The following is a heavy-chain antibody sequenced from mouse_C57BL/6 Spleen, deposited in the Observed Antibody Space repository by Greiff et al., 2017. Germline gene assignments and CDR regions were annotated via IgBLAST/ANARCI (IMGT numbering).Heavy chain of an antibody. V-gene: IGHV1-55*01. CDR2: IYPGSGST. CDR3: ARCRAYYCNYECFDY. Sequence: QVQLQQPGAELVKPGASVKLSCKASGYTFTSYWITWVQQRPGQGLEWIGDIYPGSGSTNYNEKFKSKATLTVDTSSSTAYMQLSSLTSEDSAVYYCARCRAYYCNYECFDYWGQGTTLTVSA. CDR1: GYTFTSYW. D-gene: IGHD2-10*01. J-gene: IGHJ2*01.